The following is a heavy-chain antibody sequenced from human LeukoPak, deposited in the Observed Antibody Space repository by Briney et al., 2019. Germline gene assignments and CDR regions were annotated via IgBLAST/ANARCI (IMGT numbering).Heavy chain of an antibody. CDR1: GYTFTGYY. V-gene: IGHV1-2*02. J-gene: IGHJ5*02. CDR2: INPNSGGT. D-gene: IGHD3-3*01. CDR3: AREFGVVTPLFDP. Sequence: ASVKVSCKASGYTFTGYYMHWVRQAPGQGLEWMGWINPNSGGTNYAQKFQGRVTMTRDTSISTAYMELSRLRSDDTAVYYCAREFGVVTPLFDPWGQGTLVTVSS.